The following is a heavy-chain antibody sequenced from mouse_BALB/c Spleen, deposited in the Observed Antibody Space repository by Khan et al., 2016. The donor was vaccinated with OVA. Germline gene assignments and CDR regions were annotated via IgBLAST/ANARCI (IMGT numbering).Heavy chain of an antibody. V-gene: IGHV1-9*01. CDR3: ATHY. CDR2: ILPGTDRI. CDR1: GYRFTDYW. Sequence: QVRLQQSGAELMKPGASVKISCKATGYRFTDYWIEWVKQRPGHGLEWIGEILPGTDRINYNVSFRGKATFTADTSSNSAYMQLSSLTSEDSAVYYCATHYWGQGTSLTVSS. J-gene: IGHJ2*02.